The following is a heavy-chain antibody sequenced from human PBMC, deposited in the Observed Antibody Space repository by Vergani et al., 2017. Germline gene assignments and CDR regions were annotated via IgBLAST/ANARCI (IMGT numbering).Heavy chain of an antibody. V-gene: IGHV4-31*03. CDR1: GDSISSGVYY. Sequence: QVQLQESGPGLVKPSQTLSLTFSVSGDSISSGVYYWNWIRQHPGKGLEWIGYTYSTGSTHHNPSLRRRINMSVDTSKNQFSLKLNSVTAADTAMYYCARMGGYDEGDAFRIGYFDSWGPGILVTVSS. CDR3: ARMGGYDEGDAFRIGYFDS. J-gene: IGHJ4*02. CDR2: TYSTGST. D-gene: IGHD3-22*01.